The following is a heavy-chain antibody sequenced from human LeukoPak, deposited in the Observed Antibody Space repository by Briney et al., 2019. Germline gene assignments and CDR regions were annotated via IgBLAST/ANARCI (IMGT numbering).Heavy chain of an antibody. CDR3: ARVDNWNEVTDDY. J-gene: IGHJ4*02. CDR2: ISYDGSNK. Sequence: GRSLRLSCAASGFTFSSYAMHWVRQAPGKGLEWVAVISYDGSNKYYADSVKGRFTISRDNSKNTLYLQMNSLRAGDTAVYYCARVDNWNEVTDDYWGQGTLVTVSS. D-gene: IGHD1-20*01. CDR1: GFTFSSYA. V-gene: IGHV3-30-3*01.